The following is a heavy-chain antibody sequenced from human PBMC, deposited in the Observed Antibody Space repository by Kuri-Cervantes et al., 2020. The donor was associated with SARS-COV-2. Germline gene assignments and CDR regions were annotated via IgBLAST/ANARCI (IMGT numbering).Heavy chain of an antibody. CDR2: IWYDGSNK. D-gene: IGHD3-10*01. V-gene: IGHV3-33*01. Sequence: GESLKISCAASGFTFSSYSMHWVRQAPGKGLEWVAVIWYDGSNKYYADSVKGRFTISRDNSKNTLYLQMNSLRAEDTAVYYCARDLAFGDLPGGYWGQGTLVIVSS. CDR1: GFTFSSYS. CDR3: ARDLAFGDLPGGY. J-gene: IGHJ4*02.